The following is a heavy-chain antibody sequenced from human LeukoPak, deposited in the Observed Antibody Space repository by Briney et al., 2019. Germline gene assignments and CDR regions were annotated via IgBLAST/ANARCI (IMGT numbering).Heavy chain of an antibody. V-gene: IGHV4-4*07. CDR2: IYTGGSA. J-gene: IGHJ5*02. CDR1: GGSINNYY. CDR3: TREPRP. Sequence: SETLSLTCTVSGGSINNYYWSWIRQPAGKGLEWIGHIYTGGSASYNPSLKSRVTMSVDTSKNQIFLKLTSVTAADTAVYYCTREPRPWGQGTLVTVSS.